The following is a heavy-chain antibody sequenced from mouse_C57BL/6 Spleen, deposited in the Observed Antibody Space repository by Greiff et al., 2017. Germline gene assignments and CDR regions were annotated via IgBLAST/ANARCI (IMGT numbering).Heavy chain of an antibody. CDR1: GYTFTSYW. V-gene: IGHV1-52*01. D-gene: IGHD1-3*01. CDR2: IDPTDSET. Sequence: QVQLQQPGAELVRPGSSVKLSCKASGYTFTSYWLHWVKQRPIQGLEWIGNIDPTDSETHYNQKFKYKATLTVDKSSSSAYMQLSSLTSEDSAFYYCAREWFLYYFDYGGQGTTLTVSS. J-gene: IGHJ2*01. CDR3: AREWFLYYFDY.